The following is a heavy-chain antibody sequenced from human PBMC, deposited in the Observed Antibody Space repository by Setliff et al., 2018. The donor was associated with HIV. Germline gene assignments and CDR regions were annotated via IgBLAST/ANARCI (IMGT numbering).Heavy chain of an antibody. CDR1: GYTFTSYG. V-gene: IGHV1-18*04. Sequence: ASVKVSCKASGYTFTSYGITWVRQAPGQGLEWMGWISVYNGNTKYAQKFQGRVTMTTDTSTNTAYMELRSLRSDDTAVYYCARVSGSRADHYYYMDVWGKGTTVTVSS. CDR3: ARVSGSRADHYYYMDV. J-gene: IGHJ6*03. CDR2: ISVYNGNT. D-gene: IGHD2-15*01.